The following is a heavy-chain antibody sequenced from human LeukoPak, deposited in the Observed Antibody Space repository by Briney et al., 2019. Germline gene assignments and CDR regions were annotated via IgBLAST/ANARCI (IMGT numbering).Heavy chain of an antibody. CDR1: GLTFSSYG. Sequence: GSLRLSCAASGLTFSSYGMHWVRQAPGKGLEWVAVISYDGSNKYYADSVKGRFTISRDNSKNTLYLQMKSLRAEDTAVYYCAKEDYYDSSGYYLPFTLWDWGQGTLVTVSS. J-gene: IGHJ4*02. D-gene: IGHD3-22*01. V-gene: IGHV3-30*18. CDR3: AKEDYYDSSGYYLPFTLWD. CDR2: ISYDGSNK.